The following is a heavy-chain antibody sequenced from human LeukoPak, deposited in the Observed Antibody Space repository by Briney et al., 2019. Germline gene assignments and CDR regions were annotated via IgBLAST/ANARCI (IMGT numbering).Heavy chain of an antibody. Sequence: PGGSLRLSCAASGFTFSSYAMHWVRQAPGKGLEWVAVISYDGSNKYYADSVKGRFTISRDNSKNTLYLQMNSLRAEDTAVYYCARDWTTMTDVPGPYYYYGMDVWGKGTTVTVSS. J-gene: IGHJ6*04. V-gene: IGHV3-30*04. D-gene: IGHD4-17*01. CDR1: GFTFSSYA. CDR2: ISYDGSNK. CDR3: ARDWTTMTDVPGPYYYYGMDV.